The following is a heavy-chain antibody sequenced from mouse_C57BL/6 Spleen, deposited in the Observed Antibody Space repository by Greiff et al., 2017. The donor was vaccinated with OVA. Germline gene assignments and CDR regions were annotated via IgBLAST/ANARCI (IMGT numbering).Heavy chain of an antibody. V-gene: IGHV5-6*01. CDR3: ARHQARITTVVDAFAY. CDR2: ISSGGSYT. CDR1: GFTFSSYG. D-gene: IGHD1-1*01. Sequence: EVMLVESGGDLVKPGGSLKLSCAASGFTFSSYGMSWVRQTPDKRLEWVATISSGGSYTYYPDSVKGRFTISRDNAKNTLYLQMSSLKSEDTAMYYCARHQARITTVVDAFAYWGQGTLVTVSA. J-gene: IGHJ3*01.